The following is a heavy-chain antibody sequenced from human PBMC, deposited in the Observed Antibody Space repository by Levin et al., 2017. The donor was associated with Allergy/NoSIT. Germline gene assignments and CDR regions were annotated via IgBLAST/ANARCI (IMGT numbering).Heavy chain of an antibody. CDR2: ITGSSSFI. V-gene: IGHV3-21*01. CDR3: AREDDYGGYADY. Sequence: SCAASGFTFSNYAMNWVRQAPGKGLEWVSSITGSSSFIYYVDSVKGRFTISRDNAQNSVYLQMNSLRAEDTAVYYCAREDDYGGYADYWGQGTLVTVSS. J-gene: IGHJ4*02. CDR1: GFTFSNYA. D-gene: IGHD4-23*01.